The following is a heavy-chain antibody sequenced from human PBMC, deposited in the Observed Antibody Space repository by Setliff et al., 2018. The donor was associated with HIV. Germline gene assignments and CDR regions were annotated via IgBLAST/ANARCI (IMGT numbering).Heavy chain of an antibody. V-gene: IGHV5-51*01. D-gene: IGHD1-1*01. J-gene: IGHJ4*02. CDR3: ARTSGARTTDY. Sequence: GESLKISCKGSGYSFTNYWIAWVRQMPGKGLEWMGIIYPGDSDTRYSPSFQGQVTISADKSISTVYLQWSNLKASDSAMYYCARTSGARTTDYWGQGTLVTVSS. CDR1: GYSFTNYW. CDR2: IYPGDSDT.